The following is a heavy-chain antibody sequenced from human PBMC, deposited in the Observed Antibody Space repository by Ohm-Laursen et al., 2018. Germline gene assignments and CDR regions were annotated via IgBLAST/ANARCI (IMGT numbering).Heavy chain of an antibody. D-gene: IGHD3-10*01. CDR2: ISSGSVTI. V-gene: IGHV3-11*01. J-gene: IGHJ4*02. CDR1: GFIFGDYS. Sequence: SLRLSCTAPGFIFGDYSMTWIRQAPGKGLAWLSYISSGSVTIHYADSVRGRFTISRDNAKDSLFLQMNSLRAEDTAVYYCARDSSGSGGDSDYWGQGTLVTVSS. CDR3: ARDSSGSGGDSDY.